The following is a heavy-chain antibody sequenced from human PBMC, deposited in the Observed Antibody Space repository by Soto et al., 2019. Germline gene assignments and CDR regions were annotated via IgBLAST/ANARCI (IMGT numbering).Heavy chain of an antibody. J-gene: IGHJ4*02. D-gene: IGHD1-26*01. CDR1: GYTFTSYG. CDR3: ARRVGATTDY. Sequence: ASVQVSCTASGYTFTSYGSNWVRQAPGQGLEWMGWISAYNGNTNYAQKLQGRVTMTTDTSTSTAYMELRSLRSDDTAVYYCARRVGATTDYWGQGTLVTVSS. V-gene: IGHV1-18*04. CDR2: ISAYNGNT.